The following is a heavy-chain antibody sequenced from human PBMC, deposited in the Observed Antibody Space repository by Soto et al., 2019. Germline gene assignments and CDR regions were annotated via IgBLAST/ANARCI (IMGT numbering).Heavy chain of an antibody. J-gene: IGHJ4*02. D-gene: IGHD2-8*01. CDR3: ARGMDKSKLGY. CDR2: INYSGST. Sequence: SETLSLTCTVSGGSISSGGSYWSWIRQHPGKGLEWIAVINYSGSTYYNPSLKSRVTISVDTSKNQFSLKLSSVTAADTAVYYCARGMDKSKLGYWGQGTLVTVS. V-gene: IGHV4-31*03. CDR1: GGSISSGGSY.